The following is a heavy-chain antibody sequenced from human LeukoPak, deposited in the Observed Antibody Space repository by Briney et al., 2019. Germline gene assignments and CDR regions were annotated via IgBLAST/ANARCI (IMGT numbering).Heavy chain of an antibody. Sequence: GASVKISCKASGHTFTDYYMHWVQQAPGKGLEWMGRVDPEDGETIYAEKFQGRVTITADTSTDTAYMELSSLRSEDTAVYYCATGIRYCSSTSTSYYYYYYMDVWGKGTTVTVSS. D-gene: IGHD2-2*01. CDR3: ATGIRYCSSTSTSYYYYYYMDV. J-gene: IGHJ6*03. V-gene: IGHV1-69-2*01. CDR2: VDPEDGET. CDR1: GHTFTDYY.